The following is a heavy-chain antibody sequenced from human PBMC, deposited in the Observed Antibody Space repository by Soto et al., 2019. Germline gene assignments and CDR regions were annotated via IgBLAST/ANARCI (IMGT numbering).Heavy chain of an antibody. CDR1: GFTFNNYA. V-gene: IGHV3-23*01. Sequence: PGGSLRLSCATSGFTFNNYAMNWVRQAPGRGLEWVSTISGSGGSTYYADSVKGRFTISRDNAKNSLYLQMNSLRADDTAVYYCAKVSFNDMDVWGQGTTVTVSS. CDR2: ISGSGGST. CDR3: AKVSFNDMDV. J-gene: IGHJ6*02.